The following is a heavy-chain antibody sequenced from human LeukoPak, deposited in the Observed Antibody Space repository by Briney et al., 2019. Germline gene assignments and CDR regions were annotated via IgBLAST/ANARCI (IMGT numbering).Heavy chain of an antibody. J-gene: IGHJ4*02. Sequence: GGSLRLSCAASAFSFSAYSMNWVRQAPGKGLEWVSYISSSSRTTYYADSVKGRFTISRDNAKNSLYLQMNSLRAEDTAVFYCARDGTYTDYDPDFDIWGQGTLVTVSS. D-gene: IGHD5-12*01. CDR3: ARDGTYTDYDPDFDI. CDR2: ISSSSRTT. V-gene: IGHV3-48*01. CDR1: AFSFSAYS.